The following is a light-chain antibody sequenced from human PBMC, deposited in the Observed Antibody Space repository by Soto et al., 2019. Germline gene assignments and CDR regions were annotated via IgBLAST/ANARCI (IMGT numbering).Light chain of an antibody. V-gene: IGKV1-8*01. J-gene: IGKJ4*01. CDR3: QQYYSYPLT. CDR1: QGISSY. CDR2: AAS. Sequence: AIRMTQSPSSLSASTGDRVTITCPASQGISSYLAWYQQKPGKAPKLLIYAASTLQSGVPSRFSGSGSGTDYTLTISCLQSEDFATYYCQQYYSYPLTFGGGTKVEIK.